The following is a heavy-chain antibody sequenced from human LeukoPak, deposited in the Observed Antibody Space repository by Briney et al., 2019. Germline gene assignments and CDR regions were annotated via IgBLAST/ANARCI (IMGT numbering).Heavy chain of an antibody. J-gene: IGHJ4*02. CDR2: INPNSGGT. V-gene: IGHV1-2*02. CDR1: GYTFTGYY. Sequence: ASVKVSCKASGYTFTGYYMHWVRQAPGQGLEWMGWINPNSGGTNYAQKFQGRVTMTRGTSISTAYMELSRLRSDDTAVHYCARVACSGGTCYLDYWGQGTLVTVSS. CDR3: ARVACSGGTCYLDY. D-gene: IGHD2-15*01.